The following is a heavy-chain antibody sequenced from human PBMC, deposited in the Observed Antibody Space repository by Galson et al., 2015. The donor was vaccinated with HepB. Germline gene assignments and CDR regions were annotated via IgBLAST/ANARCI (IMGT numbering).Heavy chain of an antibody. Sequence: SVKVSCKASGGTFSSYTISWVRQAPGQGLEWMGRIIPILGIANYAQKFQGRVTITADKSTSTAYMELSSLRSEDTAVYYCARDLDCSGGSCYGRNMDVWGQGTTVTVSS. CDR2: IIPILGIA. V-gene: IGHV1-69*04. J-gene: IGHJ6*02. CDR1: GGTFSSYT. D-gene: IGHD2-15*01. CDR3: ARDLDCSGGSCYGRNMDV.